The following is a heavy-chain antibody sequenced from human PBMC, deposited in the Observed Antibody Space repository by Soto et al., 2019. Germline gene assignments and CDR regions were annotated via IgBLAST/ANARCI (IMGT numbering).Heavy chain of an antibody. CDR3: AEGPVGDFEY. Sequence: QVQLVQSGAEVKKPGSSVKVSCKTSGGTFSSYTITWVRQAPGQGLEWMGRIIPVLDIANYAQKFQGRVTITADNSTSTAYMELSGLGSEDTAIYYCAEGPVGDFEYWGQGTLVTVAS. CDR1: GGTFSSYT. V-gene: IGHV1-69*02. J-gene: IGHJ4*02. D-gene: IGHD1-26*01. CDR2: IIPVLDIA.